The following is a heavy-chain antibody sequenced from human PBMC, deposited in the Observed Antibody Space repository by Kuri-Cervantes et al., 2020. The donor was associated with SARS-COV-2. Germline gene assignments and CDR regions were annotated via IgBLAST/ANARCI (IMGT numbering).Heavy chain of an antibody. CDR1: GYTFTSYA. CDR2: IIPILGIA. V-gene: IGHV1-69*04. J-gene: IGHJ4*02. D-gene: IGHD1-26*01. CDR3: ARDRVLDSGSYYDY. Sequence: SVKVSCKASGYTFTSYAMNWVRQAPEQGLEWMGRIIPILGIANYAQKFQGRVTITADKSTSTAYMELSSLRSEDTAVYYCARDRVLDSGSYYDYWGQGTLVTVSS.